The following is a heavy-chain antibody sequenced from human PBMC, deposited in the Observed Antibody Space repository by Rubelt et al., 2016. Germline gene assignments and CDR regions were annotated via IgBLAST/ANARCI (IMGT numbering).Heavy chain of an antibody. V-gene: IGHV4-34*01. CDR3: SALRRYAKYGMAV. CDR2: INHSGST. Sequence: QVQLQQWGAGLLKPSETLSLTCAVYGGSFSGYYWSWIRQPPGKGLEWIGEINHSGSTNYNPSRKSRVTISVDTSKNQVSLKLSSVTAADTAVYDCSALRRYAKYGMAVWGQGTTVTVSS. D-gene: IGHD1-1*01. CDR1: GGSFSGYY. J-gene: IGHJ6*02.